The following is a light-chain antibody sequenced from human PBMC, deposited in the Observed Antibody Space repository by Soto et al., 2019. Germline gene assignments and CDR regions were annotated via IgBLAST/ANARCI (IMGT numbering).Light chain of an antibody. V-gene: IGLV2-14*01. J-gene: IGLJ1*01. CDR3: SSYTSSSTLLYV. CDR1: SSDVGGYNY. Sequence: QSVLTQPASVSGSPGQSITISCTGTSSDVGGYNYVSWYPQHPGKAPKLMIYDVSNRPSGVSNRFSGSKSGNTASLTISGLQAEDEADYYCSSYTSSSTLLYVFGTGTKLTVL. CDR2: DVS.